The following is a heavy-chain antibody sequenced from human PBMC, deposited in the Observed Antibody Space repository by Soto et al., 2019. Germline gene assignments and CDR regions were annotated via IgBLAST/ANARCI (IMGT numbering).Heavy chain of an antibody. D-gene: IGHD6-6*01. J-gene: IGHJ1*01. CDR1: GGSFSGQA. CDR2: IIPIFRTT. Sequence: QVQLVQSGAEVKKPGSSVKVSCQASGGSFSGQAVSWVRQAPGQGLEWLGGIIPIFRTTNYARKVQGRLTITADETPGTASLELTRLGSEDTSLFYCASRPKRGPGTLVPVPS. V-gene: IGHV1-69*01. CDR3: ASRPK.